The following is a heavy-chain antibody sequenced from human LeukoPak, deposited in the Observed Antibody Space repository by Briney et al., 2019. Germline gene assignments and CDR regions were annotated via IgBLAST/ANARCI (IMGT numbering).Heavy chain of an antibody. D-gene: IGHD2-8*02. CDR2: IYYSGNT. Sequence: PSETLSLTCNVSGDSITSSYHFWGWIRQSPRKGLEWIGNIYYSGNTYYNPSLKSRVAISVDMSKDRFSLKLTAVTATDTAIYYCARHTVSLDAFDVWGQGTMVTVSS. CDR1: GDSITSSYHF. J-gene: IGHJ3*01. V-gene: IGHV4-39*01. CDR3: ARHTVSLDAFDV.